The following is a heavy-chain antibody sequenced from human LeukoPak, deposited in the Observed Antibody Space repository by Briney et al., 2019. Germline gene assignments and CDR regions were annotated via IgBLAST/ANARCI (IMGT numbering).Heavy chain of an antibody. CDR3: ASARRVVSGAFDI. CDR1: GDSISNSSYF. J-gene: IGHJ3*02. Sequence: SETLSLTCTVSGDSISNSSYFWGWIRQPPGKGLEWIGSVYSGSTYYNPSLKSRVTISVDTSKNQFSLKLSSATAADTAVYYCASARRVVSGAFDIWGQGTMVTVSS. D-gene: IGHD3-3*01. V-gene: IGHV4-39*07. CDR2: VYSGST.